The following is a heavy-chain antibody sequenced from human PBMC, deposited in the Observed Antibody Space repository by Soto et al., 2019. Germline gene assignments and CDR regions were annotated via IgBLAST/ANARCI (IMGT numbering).Heavy chain of an antibody. V-gene: IGHV3-23*01. J-gene: IGHJ1*01. CDR3: AKDFGTTVTPEYFQH. CDR1: GFTFSSYA. D-gene: IGHD4-4*01. Sequence: GGSLRLSCAASGFTFSSYAMSWVRQAPGKGLEWVSAISGSGGSTYYADSVKGRFTISRDNSKNTLYLQMNSLRAEDAAVYYCAKDFGTTVTPEYFQHWGQGTLVTVSS. CDR2: ISGSGGST.